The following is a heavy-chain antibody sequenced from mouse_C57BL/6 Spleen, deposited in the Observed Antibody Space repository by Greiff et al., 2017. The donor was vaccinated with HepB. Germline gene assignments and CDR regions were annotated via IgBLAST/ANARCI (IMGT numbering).Heavy chain of an antibody. J-gene: IGHJ1*03. V-gene: IGHV1-26*01. CDR3: ARGSYYYGSRDWYFDV. CDR1: GYTFTDYY. Sequence: VQLQQSGPELVKPGASVKISCKASGYTFTDYYMNWVKQSHGKSLEWIGDINPNNGGTSYNQKFKGKATLTVDKSSSTAYMELRSLTSEDSAVYYCARGSYYYGSRDWYFDVWGTGTTVTVSS. D-gene: IGHD1-1*01. CDR2: INPNNGGT.